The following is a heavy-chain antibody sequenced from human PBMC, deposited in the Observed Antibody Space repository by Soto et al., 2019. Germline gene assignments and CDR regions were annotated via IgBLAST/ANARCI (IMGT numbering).Heavy chain of an antibody. CDR2: ISYDGSNK. D-gene: IGHD3-22*01. CDR3: ARGYYDSSGSYYFDY. Sequence: PGGSLRLSCAASGFTFSSYAMHWVRQAPGKGLEWVAVISYDGSNKYYAGSVKGRFTISRDNSKNTLYLQMNSLRAEDTAVYYCARGYYDSSGSYYFDYWGQGTLVTVSS. J-gene: IGHJ4*02. V-gene: IGHV3-30-3*01. CDR1: GFTFSSYA.